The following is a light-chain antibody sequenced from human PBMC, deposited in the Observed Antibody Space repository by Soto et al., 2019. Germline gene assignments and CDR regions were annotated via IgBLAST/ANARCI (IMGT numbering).Light chain of an antibody. Sequence: EIVLTQSPGTLSLSPGERATLSCRASQSGSSSYLAWYQQKPGQAPRLLICGASSRATGIPDRFSGSGSGTDFTLTISRLEPEDSAVYYCQQYGSSPEYTFGQGTKVDIK. J-gene: IGKJ2*01. CDR3: QQYGSSPEYT. CDR1: QSGSSSY. V-gene: IGKV3-20*01. CDR2: GAS.